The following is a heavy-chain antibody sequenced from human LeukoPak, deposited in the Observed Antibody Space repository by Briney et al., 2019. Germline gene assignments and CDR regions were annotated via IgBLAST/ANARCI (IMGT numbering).Heavy chain of an antibody. CDR3: ARVRSYDFWSGYYDAFDI. J-gene: IGHJ3*02. D-gene: IGHD3-3*01. CDR2: IYYSGST. CDR1: GGSISSYY. Sequence: SETLSLTCTVSGGSISSYYWSWIRQPPGKGLEWIGYIYYSGSTNYNPPLKSRVTISVDTSKNQFSLTLSSVTAADTAVYYCARVRSYDFWSGYYDAFDIWGQGTMVTVSS. V-gene: IGHV4-59*01.